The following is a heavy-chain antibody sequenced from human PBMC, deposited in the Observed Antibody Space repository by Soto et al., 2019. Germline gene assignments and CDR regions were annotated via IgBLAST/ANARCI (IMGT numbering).Heavy chain of an antibody. CDR1: GGSISSIRFS. CDR3: VRYDT. J-gene: IGHJ5*01. Sequence: QLQLQESGPGLVKPSATLSLTCTVSGGSISSIRFSWGWVRQPPGKGLEWIGAIYNTGRTSYNPSLERRVTVSVDMSKNQFYLKMTSVTAADTAIYQCVRYDTWGHGIVVTVSS. V-gene: IGHV4-39*01. CDR2: IYNTGRT.